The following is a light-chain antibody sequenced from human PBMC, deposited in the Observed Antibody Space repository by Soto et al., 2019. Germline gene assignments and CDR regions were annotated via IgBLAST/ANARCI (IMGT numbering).Light chain of an antibody. CDR3: SSCAVSNSWYV. Sequence: QSALTQPPSASGSPGQSVTISCTGTSNDVGGYNYVSWYQQHPGKAPKLMIYEASKRPSGVPDRCSGSYSGNTASLTASGLHAEDEADYYCSSCAVSNSWYVFGSGTKVTVL. CDR1: SNDVGGYNY. V-gene: IGLV2-8*01. CDR2: EAS. J-gene: IGLJ1*01.